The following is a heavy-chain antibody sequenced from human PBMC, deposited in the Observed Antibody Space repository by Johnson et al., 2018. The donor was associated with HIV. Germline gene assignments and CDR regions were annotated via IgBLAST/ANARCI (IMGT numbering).Heavy chain of an antibody. V-gene: IGHV3-20*04. CDR2: INWNGGST. D-gene: IGHD1-26*01. J-gene: IGHJ3*02. CDR1: GFTFDDYG. Sequence: VQLVESGGGLVQPGGSLRLSCAASGFTFDDYGMSWVRQAPGKGLEWISGINWNGGSTGYADSVKGRFTISRDNAKNSLYLQMNNLRAEDTALYYCARRWELHSNAFDIWGQGTMVTVSS. CDR3: ARRWELHSNAFDI.